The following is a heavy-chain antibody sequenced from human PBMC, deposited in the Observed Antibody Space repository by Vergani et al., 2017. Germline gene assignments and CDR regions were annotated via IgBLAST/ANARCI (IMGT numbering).Heavy chain of an antibody. CDR1: GFTFSSYD. V-gene: IGHV3-13*04. CDR3: ARAAFSDYGDLYYYGMDV. J-gene: IGHJ6*02. Sequence: VQLVESGGGVVQPGRSLRLSCAASGFTFSSYDMHWVRQATGKGLEWVSAIGTAGDTYYPGSVKGRLTISRENAKNSLYLQMNSLRAGDTAVYYCARAAFSDYGDLYYYGMDVWGQGTTVTVSS. D-gene: IGHD4-17*01. CDR2: IGTAGDT.